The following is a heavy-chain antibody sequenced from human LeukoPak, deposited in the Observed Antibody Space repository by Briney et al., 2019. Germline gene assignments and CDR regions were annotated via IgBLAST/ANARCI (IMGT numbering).Heavy chain of an antibody. V-gene: IGHV3-48*03. Sequence: GGSLRLSCAASGFTFSSYEMNWVRQAPGKGLEWVSYISSSGSTIYYADSVKGRFTISRDNAKNSLYLQMNSLRAEDTAVYYCASLYYYGSGSLDYWSQGTLVTVSS. CDR2: ISSSGSTI. J-gene: IGHJ4*02. CDR3: ASLYYYGSGSLDY. CDR1: GFTFSSYE. D-gene: IGHD3-10*01.